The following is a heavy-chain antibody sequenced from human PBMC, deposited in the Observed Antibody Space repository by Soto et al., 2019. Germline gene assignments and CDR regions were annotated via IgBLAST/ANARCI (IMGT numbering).Heavy chain of an antibody. Sequence: QVQLQESGPGLVKPSQTLSLTCAISGDSVSSNSAAWNWIRLSPSRSVEWLARTYYSSRWYNDYAVSVRSRITVNPDTSNNQFSLQLTSVTPEDTAVYYCAGTSSHQWYYMDVWGKGTTVTVSS. CDR1: GDSVSSNSAA. D-gene: IGHD1-7*01. CDR2: TYYSSRWYN. V-gene: IGHV6-1*01. CDR3: AGTSSHQWYYMDV. J-gene: IGHJ6*03.